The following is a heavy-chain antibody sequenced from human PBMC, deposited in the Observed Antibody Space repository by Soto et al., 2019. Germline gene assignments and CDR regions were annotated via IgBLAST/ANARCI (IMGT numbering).Heavy chain of an antibody. D-gene: IGHD3-10*01. V-gene: IGHV4-34*01. CDR1: GGSFSGYQ. J-gene: IGHJ6*03. CDR2: INDSGNI. CDR3: ARGLILWFGELSRRGGYYYYMDV. Sequence: SETLSLTCAVYGGSFSGYQCTWIRQTPGKGLEWIGEINDSGNINYNPSLKSRVTILVDTAKKQISLKLSSVTAADTAVYYCARGLILWFGELSRRGGYYYYMDVWGKGTSVTVSS.